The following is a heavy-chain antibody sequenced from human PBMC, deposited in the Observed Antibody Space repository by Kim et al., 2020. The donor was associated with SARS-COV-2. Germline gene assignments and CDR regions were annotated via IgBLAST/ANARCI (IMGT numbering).Heavy chain of an antibody. V-gene: IGHV4-59*09. D-gene: IGHD1-7*01. Sequence: PPRKSRVTTPVDTSKNPFSLKLSSVTAADTAVYYCARGYNWNYGPPYFDYWGQGTLVTVSS. J-gene: IGHJ4*02. CDR3: ARGYNWNYGPPYFDY.